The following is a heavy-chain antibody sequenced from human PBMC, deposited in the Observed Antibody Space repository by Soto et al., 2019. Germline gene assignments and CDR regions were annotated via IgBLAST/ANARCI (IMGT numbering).Heavy chain of an antibody. CDR3: ARVSGFEYGYPKQIDS. Sequence: QVRLQESGPGLVKPSETLSLICSVSSDSINSHYWSWVRQPPGKGLEWLGCMLYTGTTKYNRSLKGRISISGDASKSQFSLKLTSVTAADTAVYYCARVSGFEYGYPKQIDSLGQGSLVTVAS. V-gene: IGHV4-59*11. CDR2: MLYTGTT. CDR1: SDSINSHY. J-gene: IGHJ4*02. D-gene: IGHD5-12*01.